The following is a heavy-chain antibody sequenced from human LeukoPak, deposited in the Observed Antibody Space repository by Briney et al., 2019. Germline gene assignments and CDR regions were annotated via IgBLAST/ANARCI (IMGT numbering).Heavy chain of an antibody. J-gene: IGHJ4*02. CDR3: ARGPYYGSGSYIGGFDY. V-gene: IGHV1-69*04. D-gene: IGHD3-10*01. CDR2: IIPILGIA. Sequence: ASVKVSCKASGGTFSSYAISWVRQAPGQGLEWMGRIIPILGIANYAQKFQGRVTITADKSTSTAYMELSSLRSEDTAVYYCARGPYYGSGSYIGGFDYWVQGTLVTVSS. CDR1: GGTFSSYA.